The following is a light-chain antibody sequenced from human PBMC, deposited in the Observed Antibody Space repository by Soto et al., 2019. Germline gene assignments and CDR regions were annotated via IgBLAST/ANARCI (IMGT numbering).Light chain of an antibody. CDR1: QSSSSY. CDR2: AAS. V-gene: IGKV1-39*01. CDR3: QHSYSIPIT. Sequence: DIQRTQSPSSLSASVGDRVTITCRASQSSSSYLNWYQQKPGKAPNLLIYAASSLQSGVPSRFSGSGSGTDFTLTISSLQPADVETYDSQHSYSIPITFGQATRLEF. J-gene: IGKJ5*01.